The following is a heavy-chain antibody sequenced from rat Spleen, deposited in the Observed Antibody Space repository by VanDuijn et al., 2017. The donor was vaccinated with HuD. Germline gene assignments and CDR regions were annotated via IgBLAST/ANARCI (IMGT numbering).Heavy chain of an antibody. Sequence: EVQLQESGPGLVKPSQSLSLTCSVTGHSITSSYRWNWIRNFPGNKLEWMGYINSAGSTNYNPSLTSRISITRDASRNQFFLQLNSVTTEDTATYYCARSECVHYYLPFADWGQGTLVTVSS. CDR1: GHSITSSYR. J-gene: IGHJ3*01. V-gene: IGHV3-3*01. D-gene: IGHD1-1*01. CDR2: INSAGST. CDR3: ARSECVHYYLPFAD.